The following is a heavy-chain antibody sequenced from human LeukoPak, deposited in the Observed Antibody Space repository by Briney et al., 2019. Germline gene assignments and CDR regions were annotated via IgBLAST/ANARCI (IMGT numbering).Heavy chain of an antibody. J-gene: IGHJ5*02. Sequence: ASVKVSCKASGYTFTSYDINWVRQATGQGLEWMGWMNPNSGNTGYAQKFQGRVTMTRNTSISTAHMELSSLRSEDTAVYYCARGLGSYTIYEAWGQGTLVTVSS. CDR2: MNPNSGNT. CDR3: ARGLGSYTIYEA. D-gene: IGHD1-26*01. V-gene: IGHV1-8*01. CDR1: GYTFTSYD.